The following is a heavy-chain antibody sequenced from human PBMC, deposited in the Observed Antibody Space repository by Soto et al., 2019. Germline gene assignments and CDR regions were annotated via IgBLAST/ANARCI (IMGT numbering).Heavy chain of an antibody. CDR1: GFSLSTRGVG. Sequence: QITLKESGPALVKPTQTLTLACTFSGFSLSTRGVGVGWIRQPPGKALEWLALIYWDDVKHYSPSMMSRLTSTKETSKNQVAPTMTKMDPVETATFYCEHKGGGDRILDYWGQGTLVTVSS. CDR2: IYWDDVK. J-gene: IGHJ4*02. D-gene: IGHD3-16*01. V-gene: IGHV2-5*02. CDR3: EHKGGGDRILDY.